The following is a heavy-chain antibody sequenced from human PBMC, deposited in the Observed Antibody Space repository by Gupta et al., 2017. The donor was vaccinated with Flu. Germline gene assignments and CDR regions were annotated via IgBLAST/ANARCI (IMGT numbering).Heavy chain of an antibody. J-gene: IGHJ3*02. V-gene: IGHV3-21*01. CDR2: ISSSSSAI. Sequence: EVQLVESGGGLGKPGGSLRLSCAASGFTFSSTVMEWVRQAPGKGLEWVSSISSSSSAIYHAASVKGRLTVSRDNAKNSLYLQMNSLRAEDTAVYYCARALSGSYWGAAFDIWGQGTLVTVSS. CDR3: ARALSGSYWGAAFDI. D-gene: IGHD1-26*01. CDR1: GFTFSSTV.